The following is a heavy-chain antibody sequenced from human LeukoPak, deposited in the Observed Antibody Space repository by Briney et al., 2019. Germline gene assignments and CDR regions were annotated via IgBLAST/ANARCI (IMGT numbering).Heavy chain of an antibody. V-gene: IGHV3-7*01. CDR1: GFTFSAYW. D-gene: IGHD3-10*01. Sequence: GGSLRLSCAASGFTFSAYWMSWVRQAPGKGLEWVANIREDGSEKHYVDSVKGQFTISRDNAKNSLFLQMDSLRAEDTAVYYCARDLAGHYYGSGSSFDYWGQGTLVTVSS. J-gene: IGHJ4*02. CDR3: ARDLAGHYYGSGSSFDY. CDR2: IREDGSEK.